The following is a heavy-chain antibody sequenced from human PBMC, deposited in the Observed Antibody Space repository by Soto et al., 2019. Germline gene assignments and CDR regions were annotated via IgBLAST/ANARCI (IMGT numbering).Heavy chain of an antibody. Sequence: GASVKVSCKASGYTFTTYAMHWVRQMPGKGLEWMGIIYPGDSDTRYSPSFQGQVTISADKSISTAYLQWSSLKASDTAMYYCARDSSIAAAGLFDYWGQGTLVTVSS. J-gene: IGHJ4*02. D-gene: IGHD6-13*01. CDR3: ARDSSIAAAGLFDY. CDR2: IYPGDSDT. CDR1: GYTFTTYA. V-gene: IGHV5-51*03.